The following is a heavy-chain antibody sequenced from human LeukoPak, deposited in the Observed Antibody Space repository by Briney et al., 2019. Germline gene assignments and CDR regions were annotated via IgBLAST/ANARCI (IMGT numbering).Heavy chain of an antibody. D-gene: IGHD2/OR15-2a*01. V-gene: IGHV3-66*02. CDR1: GFSVSDSY. J-gene: IGHJ6*03. CDR2: LYSGGDT. CDR3: ARGENYYFHTDV. Sequence: GGSLRLSCAASGFSVSDSYMSWVHQAPGKGLEWVSILYSGGDTYYSASVRGRFTISRDNSKNTLYLQMNTLSAADTAVYFCARGENYYFHTDVWGKGATVTVSS.